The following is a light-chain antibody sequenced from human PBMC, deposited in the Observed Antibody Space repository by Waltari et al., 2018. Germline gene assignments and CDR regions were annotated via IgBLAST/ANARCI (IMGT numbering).Light chain of an antibody. Sequence: AIQLTQSPSSLSASVGDRITITCRASQGISSTLAWYQQKLGKAPRLLIYDDSSLQSGVPSRFSGSGSGTDFTLTISSLQPEDFATYYCQQFHSYPLTFGGGTKVEIK. CDR1: QGISST. J-gene: IGKJ4*01. CDR2: DDS. V-gene: IGKV1-13*02. CDR3: QQFHSYPLT.